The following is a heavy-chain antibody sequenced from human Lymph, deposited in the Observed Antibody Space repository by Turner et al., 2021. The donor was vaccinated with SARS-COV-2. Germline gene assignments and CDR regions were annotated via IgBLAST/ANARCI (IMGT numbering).Heavy chain of an antibody. Sequence: QVQRVESGGGVVQPGRSLRVSCAASGFPFSSYAMHWVRQAPGKGLEWVAFISYDESDKYYADSVKGRFTFSRDNSKNTLYLRMNSLRAEDTAVYNCARDRDSSGWVDYWGQGTLVTVSS. CDR3: ARDRDSSGWVDY. V-gene: IGHV3-30*04. CDR1: GFPFSSYA. CDR2: ISYDESDK. J-gene: IGHJ4*02. D-gene: IGHD3-22*01.